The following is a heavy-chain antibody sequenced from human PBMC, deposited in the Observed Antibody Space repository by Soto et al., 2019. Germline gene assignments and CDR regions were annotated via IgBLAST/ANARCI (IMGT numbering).Heavy chain of an antibody. CDR3: ARDLPYSSSWYHYYYGMDV. J-gene: IGHJ6*02. Sequence: GGSLRLSCAASGFTFSSYAMHWVRQAPGKGLEWVAVISYDGSNKYYADSVKGRFTISRDNSKNTLYLQMNSLRAEDTAVYYCARDLPYSSSWYHYYYGMDVGGQGTTVTVSS. CDR2: ISYDGSNK. V-gene: IGHV3-30-3*01. D-gene: IGHD6-13*01. CDR1: GFTFSSYA.